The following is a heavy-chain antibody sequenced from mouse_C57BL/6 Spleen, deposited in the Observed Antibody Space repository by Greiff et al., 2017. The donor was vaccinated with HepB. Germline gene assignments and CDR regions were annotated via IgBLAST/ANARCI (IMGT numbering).Heavy chain of an antibody. D-gene: IGHD1-1*01. V-gene: IGHV3-6*01. J-gene: IGHJ4*01. CDR3: ATRYYYGSQYYYAMDY. CDR1: GYSITSGYY. CDR2: ISYDGSN. Sequence: EVQLVESGPGLVKPSQSLSLTCSVTGYSITSGYYWNWIRQFPGNKLEWMGYISYDGSNNYNPSLKNRISITRDTSKNQFFLKLNSVTTEDTATYYCATRYYYGSQYYYAMDYWGQGTSVTVSS.